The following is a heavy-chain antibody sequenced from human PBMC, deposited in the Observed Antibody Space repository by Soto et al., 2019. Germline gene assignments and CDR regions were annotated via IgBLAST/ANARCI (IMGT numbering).Heavy chain of an antibody. V-gene: IGHV4-31*03. Sequence: QVQLQESGPGLVKPSQTLSLTCTVSGGSISSGGYYWSWIRQHPGKGLEWIGYIYYSGSTYYNPSLKSRVTISVDTSKNQFSLKLSSVTAADTAVYYCARGLYGSGSYYQPSGVGYWGQGTLVTVSS. CDR3: ARGLYGSGSYYQPSGVGY. J-gene: IGHJ4*02. CDR2: IYYSGST. CDR1: GGSISSGGYY. D-gene: IGHD3-10*01.